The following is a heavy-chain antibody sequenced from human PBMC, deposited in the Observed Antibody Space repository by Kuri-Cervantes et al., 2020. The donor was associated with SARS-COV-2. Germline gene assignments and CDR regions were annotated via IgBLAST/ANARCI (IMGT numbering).Heavy chain of an antibody. CDR1: GYSISSGYY. CDR3: ARYLYGSGSYYNSYYFDY. D-gene: IGHD3-10*01. CDR2: IYHSGST. V-gene: IGHV4-38-2*01. Sequence: SETLSLTCAVSGYSISSGYYWGWIRQPPGKGLEWIGSIYHSGSTYYNPSLKSRVTISVDTSKNQFSLKLSSVTAADTAVYYCARYLYGSGSYYNSYYFDYWGQGTLVTDSS. J-gene: IGHJ4*02.